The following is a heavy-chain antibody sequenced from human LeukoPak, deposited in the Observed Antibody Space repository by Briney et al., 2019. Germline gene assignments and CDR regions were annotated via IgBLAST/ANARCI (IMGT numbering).Heavy chain of an antibody. CDR3: ARWGVDYYDSSGYHY. V-gene: IGHV4-59*01. D-gene: IGHD3-22*01. J-gene: IGHJ4*02. CDR2: IYYSGST. Sequence: SETLSLTCTVSGGSISSYYWSWIRQPPGRGLEWIGYIYYSGSTNYNPSLKSRVTISVDASKNQFSLKLSSVTAADTAVYYCARWGVDYYDSSGYHYWGQGTLVTVS. CDR1: GGSISSYY.